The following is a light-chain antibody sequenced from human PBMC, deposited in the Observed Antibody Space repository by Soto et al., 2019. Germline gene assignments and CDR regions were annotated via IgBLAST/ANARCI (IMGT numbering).Light chain of an antibody. J-gene: IGKJ1*01. CDR1: QSVSSSY. CDR2: GAS. CDR3: QQYGSSPWT. V-gene: IGKV3-20*01. Sequence: EIVLTQSPGTLSLSPGERATLSCRASQSVSSSYLAWYQQKPGQAPRPLIYGASSRAIGIPDRFSGSGSGTDLTLPISRLEPEDFAVYYCQQYGSSPWTFGQGTKVEIK.